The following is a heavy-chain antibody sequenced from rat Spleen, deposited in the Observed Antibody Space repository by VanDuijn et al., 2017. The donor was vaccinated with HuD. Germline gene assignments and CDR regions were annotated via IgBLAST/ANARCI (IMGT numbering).Heavy chain of an antibody. V-gene: IGHV5S23*01. Sequence: EVQLVESDGGLVQPGRSLKLSCAASGFTFSDYAMAWVRQAPTKGLEWVATISTSGGSTYYRDSVKGRFTISRDNAKSTLYLQMNSLRSEDTATYYCARHPDYSNYFDYWGQGVMVTVSS. CDR2: ISTSGGST. CDR3: ARHPDYSNYFDY. J-gene: IGHJ2*01. CDR1: GFTFSDYA. D-gene: IGHD1-1*01.